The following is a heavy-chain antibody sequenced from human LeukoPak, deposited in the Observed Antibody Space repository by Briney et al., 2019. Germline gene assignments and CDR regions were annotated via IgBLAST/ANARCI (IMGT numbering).Heavy chain of an antibody. CDR1: GFTFSSYA. CDR3: AGSFDCSSTSCHYYYYGMDV. J-gene: IGHJ6*02. CDR2: ISYDGSNK. Sequence: GGSLRLSCAASGFTFSSYAMHWVRQAPGKGLEWVAVISYDGSNKYYADSVKGRFTISRDNSKNTLYLQMNSLRAEDTAVYYCAGSFDCSSTSCHYYYYGMDVWGQGTTVTVSS. V-gene: IGHV3-30-3*01. D-gene: IGHD2-2*01.